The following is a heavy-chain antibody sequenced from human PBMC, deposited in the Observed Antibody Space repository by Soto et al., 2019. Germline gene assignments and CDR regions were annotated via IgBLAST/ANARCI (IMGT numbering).Heavy chain of an antibody. CDR1: GGSISSYY. D-gene: IGHD3-16*01. Sequence: QVQLQESGPGLVKPSETLSLTCTVSGGSISSYYWSWIRQPPGKGLEWIGYIYYSGSTNYSPSLKSRVTISVDTSKNQFSLKLSSVTAADTAVYYCARDRFSLHYFDYWGQGTLVTVSS. CDR2: IYYSGST. V-gene: IGHV4-59*01. CDR3: ARDRFSLHYFDY. J-gene: IGHJ4*02.